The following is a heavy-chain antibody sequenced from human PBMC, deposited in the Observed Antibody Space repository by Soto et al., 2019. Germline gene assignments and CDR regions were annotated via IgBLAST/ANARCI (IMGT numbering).Heavy chain of an antibody. V-gene: IGHV3-30*18. J-gene: IGHJ4*02. CDR3: AQGGYSSTWTGLDS. Sequence: GGSLKLSCAASGFTFSSYGMHWVRQAPGKGLEWVAVISSDGSSTFFADSVKGRFVISRDNSKDTIYLQMNSLRTEETAVYDCAQGGYSSTWTGLDSWGQGSLVTVSS. CDR2: ISSDGSST. CDR1: GFTFSSYG. D-gene: IGHD2-2*01.